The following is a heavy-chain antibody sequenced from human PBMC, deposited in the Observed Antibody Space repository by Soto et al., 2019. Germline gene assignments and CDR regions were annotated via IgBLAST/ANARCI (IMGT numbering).Heavy chain of an antibody. CDR3: ARDQGGDSGYDYWDY. J-gene: IGHJ4*02. CDR1: GFTFSSYA. D-gene: IGHD5-12*01. CDR2: ISGSGGST. V-gene: IGHV3-23*01. Sequence: EVQLLESGGGLVQPGGSLRLSCAASGFTFSSYAMSWVRQAPGKGLEWVSAISGSGGSTYYADSVKGRFTISRDNSKNTLYLQMNSLRAEDTAVYYCARDQGGDSGYDYWDYWGQGTLVTVSS.